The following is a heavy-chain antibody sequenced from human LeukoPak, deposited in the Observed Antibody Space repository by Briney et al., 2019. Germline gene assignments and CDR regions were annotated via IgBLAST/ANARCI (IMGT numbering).Heavy chain of an antibody. V-gene: IGHV3-30*18. CDR2: ISYDGSNK. CDR3: AKKRGIAVAGTLLFPFDY. J-gene: IGHJ4*02. Sequence: GRSLRLSCAASGFTFSSYGMHWVRQAPGKGLEWVAVISYDGSNKYYADSVKGRFTISRDNSKNTLYLQMNSLRAEDTAVYYCAKKRGIAVAGTLLFPFDYWGQGTLVTVSS. CDR1: GFTFSSYG. D-gene: IGHD6-19*01.